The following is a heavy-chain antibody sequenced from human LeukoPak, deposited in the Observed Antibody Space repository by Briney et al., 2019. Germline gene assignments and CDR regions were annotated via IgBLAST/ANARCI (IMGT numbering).Heavy chain of an antibody. V-gene: IGHV3-23*01. CDR2: LSGSGTST. Sequence: GGSLRLSYAASGFTFSIYVMSWVRQAPGKGLEWVSGLSGSGTSTYYADSVKGRFTISRDNSKDTLYLQMNSLRAEDTAVYYCANDMGNYYFDYWGQGTLVTVSS. J-gene: IGHJ4*02. D-gene: IGHD1-26*01. CDR1: GFTFSIYV. CDR3: ANDMGNYYFDY.